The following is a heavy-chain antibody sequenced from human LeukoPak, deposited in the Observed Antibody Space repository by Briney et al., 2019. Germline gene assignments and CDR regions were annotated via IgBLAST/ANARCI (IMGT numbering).Heavy chain of an antibody. J-gene: IGHJ6*03. CDR2: ISSSGSTI. V-gene: IGHV3-11*04. D-gene: IGHD2-21*02. Sequence: GGSLRLSCAASGFTFSDYYMSWIRQAPGKGLEWVSYISSSGSTIYYADSVKGRFTISRDNAKNSLYLQMNSLRAEDTAVYYCARVPVVTAHIYYYYYMDVWGKGTTVTVSS. CDR3: ARVPVVTAHIYYYYYMDV. CDR1: GFTFSDYY.